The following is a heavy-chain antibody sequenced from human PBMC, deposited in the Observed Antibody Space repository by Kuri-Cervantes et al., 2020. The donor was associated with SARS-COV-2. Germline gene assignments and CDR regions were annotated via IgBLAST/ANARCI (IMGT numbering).Heavy chain of an antibody. V-gene: IGHV5-51*01. CDR3: ARHLGWELPSDY. D-gene: IGHD1-26*01. Sequence: GESLKISCKGSGYSFTSYWIGWVRQMPGKGPEWMGSIFPGDSDTTYSPSFQGQVTISAEKSISTAYLQWISLHASDTAMYYCARHLGWELPSDYWGQGTLVTVSS. CDR2: IFPGDSDT. CDR1: GYSFTSYW. J-gene: IGHJ4*02.